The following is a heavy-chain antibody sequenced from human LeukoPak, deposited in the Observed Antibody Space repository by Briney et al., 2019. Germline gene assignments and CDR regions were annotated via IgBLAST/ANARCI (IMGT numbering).Heavy chain of an antibody. J-gene: IGHJ4*02. Sequence: GGSLRLSCAASGFTFDDYAMHWVRQAPGKGLEWVSLISWDGGSTYYADSVKGRFTISRDNSKNSLYLQMNSLRAEDTALYYCAKDARRGVVGAPTPDYWGQGTLVTVSS. V-gene: IGHV3-43D*03. D-gene: IGHD1-26*01. CDR1: GFTFDDYA. CDR2: ISWDGGST. CDR3: AKDARRGVVGAPTPDY.